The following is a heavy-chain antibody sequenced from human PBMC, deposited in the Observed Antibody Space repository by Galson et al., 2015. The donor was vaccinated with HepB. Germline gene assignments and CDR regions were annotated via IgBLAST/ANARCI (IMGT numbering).Heavy chain of an antibody. CDR1: GYTFTSYG. CDR2: ISAYNGNT. J-gene: IGHJ4*02. Sequence: SVKVSCKASGYTFTSYGISWVRQAPGQGLEWMGWISAYNGNTNYAQKLQGRVTMTTDTSTSTAYMELRSLRSDDTAVYYCARTLQGELWKLRYFDYWGQGTLVTVSS. CDR3: ARTLQGELWKLRYFDY. D-gene: IGHD3-16*01. V-gene: IGHV1-18*04.